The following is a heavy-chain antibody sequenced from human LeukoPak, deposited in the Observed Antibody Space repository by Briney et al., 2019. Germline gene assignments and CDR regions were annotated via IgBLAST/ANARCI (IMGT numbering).Heavy chain of an antibody. CDR2: ISAYNGNT. Sequence: ASVKVSCKASGYTFNGYYMHWVRQAPGQGLEWMGWISAYNGNTNYAQKFQGRVTMTTDTSTSTANMELRSLRSDDTAVYYCARDNPGDYGDPVFDYCGQGTLVTVSS. CDR3: ARDNPGDYGDPVFDY. CDR1: GYTFNGYY. V-gene: IGHV1-18*04. D-gene: IGHD4-17*01. J-gene: IGHJ4*02.